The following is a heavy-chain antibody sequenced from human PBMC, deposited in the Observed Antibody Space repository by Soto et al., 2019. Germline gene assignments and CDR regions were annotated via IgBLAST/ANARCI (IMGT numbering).Heavy chain of an antibody. V-gene: IGHV3-74*01. CDR3: TRGQWELLPGDY. D-gene: IGHD1-26*01. Sequence: EVQLVESGGGVIQPGGSLRLSCAASGFTFSSYWMHWVRQAPGKGLVWVSRIKSDGSSTSYADSVKGRFTISRDNAKNTLYLQMNSLRAEDTAVYYCTRGQWELLPGDYWGQGTLVTVSS. J-gene: IGHJ4*02. CDR1: GFTFSSYW. CDR2: IKSDGSST.